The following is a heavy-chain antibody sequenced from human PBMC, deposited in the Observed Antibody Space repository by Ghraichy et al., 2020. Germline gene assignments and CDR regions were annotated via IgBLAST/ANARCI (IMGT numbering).Heavy chain of an antibody. J-gene: IGHJ4*02. D-gene: IGHD1-26*01. CDR3: AKGGAGADFDY. CDR1: GFTVSGNY. V-gene: IGHV3-53*01. CDR2: IYIGGNT. Sequence: GESLNISCAASGFTVSGNYMSWVRQAPGKGLEWVSLIYIGGNTYYADSVKGRFTISRDNSKNTLYLQMNSLRVDDTAVYYCAKGGAGADFDYWGQGTLVTVSS.